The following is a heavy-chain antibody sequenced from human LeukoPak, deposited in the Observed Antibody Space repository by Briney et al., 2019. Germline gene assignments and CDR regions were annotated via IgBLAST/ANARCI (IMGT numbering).Heavy chain of an antibody. Sequence: SETLSLTCTVSGGSISSYYRSWIRQPPGKGLEWIGYIYYSGRTNYNPSLKSRVTISVDTSKNQFSPKLSSVTAADTAVYYCASSSYSSSSWVGRNYYYYMDVWGKGTTVTVSS. J-gene: IGHJ6*03. V-gene: IGHV4-59*01. D-gene: IGHD6-6*01. CDR2: IYYSGRT. CDR1: GGSISSYY. CDR3: ASSSYSSSSWVGRNYYYYMDV.